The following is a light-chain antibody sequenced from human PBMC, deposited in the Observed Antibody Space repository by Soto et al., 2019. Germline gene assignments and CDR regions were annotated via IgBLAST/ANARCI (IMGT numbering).Light chain of an antibody. CDR3: MQALQSPRT. Sequence: XSPLSLPVTPGEAASISCRSSQSLLHSNGYNFLDWYLQKPGQSPQILINLGSNRSSGVPDRFSGSGSGTDFTLKISRVEAEDVGVYYCMQALQSPRTFGQGTKVEIK. CDR1: QSLLHSNGYNF. V-gene: IGKV2-28*01. J-gene: IGKJ1*01. CDR2: LGS.